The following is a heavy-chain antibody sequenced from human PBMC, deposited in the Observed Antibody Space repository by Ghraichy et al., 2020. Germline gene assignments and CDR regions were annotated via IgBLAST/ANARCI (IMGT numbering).Heavy chain of an antibody. J-gene: IGHJ5*02. D-gene: IGHD3-3*01. CDR1: GGSFSGYY. V-gene: IGHV4-34*01. CDR2: INHSGST. CDR3: ASSGYYDFWSGYSPAGRRYNWFDP. Sequence: SQTLSLTCVVYGGSFSGYYWSWIRQPPGKGLEWIGEINHSGSTNYNPSLKSRVTISVDTSKNQFSLKLSSVTAADTAVYYCASSGYYDFWSGYSPAGRRYNWFDPWGQGTLFTVSS.